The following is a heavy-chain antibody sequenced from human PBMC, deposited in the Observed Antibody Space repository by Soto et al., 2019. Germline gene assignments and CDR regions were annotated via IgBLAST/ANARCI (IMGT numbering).Heavy chain of an antibody. J-gene: IGHJ6*02. CDR1: WFTLRSYC. Sequence: SGGSLRLSCAAPWFTLRSYCMHRVRQAPGKGVGGVGGLSYDGSNKYYADSVKGRFTISSDNSKNTSYLQMNSLRAEDTAVYYCAKACDYYDSSGYWHYYYYYGMDVWGQGTTVTVSS. CDR2: LSYDGSNK. V-gene: IGHV3-30*18. CDR3: AKACDYYDSSGYWHYYYYYGMDV. D-gene: IGHD3-22*01.